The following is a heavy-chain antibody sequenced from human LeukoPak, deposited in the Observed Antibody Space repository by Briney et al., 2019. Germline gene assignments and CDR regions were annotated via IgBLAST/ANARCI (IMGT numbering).Heavy chain of an antibody. D-gene: IGHD5-24*01. CDR1: GFTFSSYG. Sequence: PGGSLRLSCAASGFTFSSYGMHWVRQAPGKGLEWVAVISYDGSNKYYADSVKGRFTISRDNSKNTLYLQMNSLRAEDTAVYYCAKDLELEPAVGYNYYGMDVWGQGTTVTVSS. J-gene: IGHJ6*02. V-gene: IGHV3-30*18. CDR3: AKDLELEPAVGYNYYGMDV. CDR2: ISYDGSNK.